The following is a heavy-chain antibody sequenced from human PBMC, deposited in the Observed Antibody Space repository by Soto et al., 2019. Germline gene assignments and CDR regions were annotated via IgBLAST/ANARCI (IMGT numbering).Heavy chain of an antibody. CDR2: INHSGST. J-gene: IGHJ4*02. CDR3: ARAAPRYCSGGSCYYGRDY. D-gene: IGHD2-15*01. Sequence: SETLSLTCTVSGGSISSSSYYWGWIRQPPGKGLEWIGEINHSGSTNYNPSLKSRVTISVDTSKNQFSLKLSSVTAADTAVYYCARAAPRYCSGGSCYYGRDYCGQRTLVTVSS. V-gene: IGHV4-39*07. CDR1: GGSISSSSYY.